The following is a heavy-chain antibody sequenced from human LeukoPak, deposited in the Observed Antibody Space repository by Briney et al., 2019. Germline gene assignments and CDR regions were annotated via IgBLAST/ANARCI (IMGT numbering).Heavy chain of an antibody. J-gene: IGHJ4*02. CDR2: IIPIFGTA. CDR3: ARDGAPETPALDY. V-gene: IGHV1-69*13. CDR1: GGTFSSYA. Sequence: GASVEVSCKASGGTFSSYAISWVRQAPGQGLECMGGIIPIFGTANYAQKFQGRVTITADESTSTAYMELSSLRSEDTAVYYCARDGAPETPALDYWGQGTLVTVSS. D-gene: IGHD4/OR15-4a*01.